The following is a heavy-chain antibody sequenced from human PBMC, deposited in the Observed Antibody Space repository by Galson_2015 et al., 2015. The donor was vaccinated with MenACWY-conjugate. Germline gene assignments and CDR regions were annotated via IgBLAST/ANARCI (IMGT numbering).Heavy chain of an antibody. J-gene: IGHJ4*02. Sequence: SLRLSCAAYGFIASNAYMNWVRQAPGKGLEWVGRVRSKPDGGATDYAAPVRDRFTISRDDSKNTLSLQINTLRTEDTAVYYCATGGVAGPGLDFDYWGQGILVTVSS. D-gene: IGHD3-10*01. V-gene: IGHV3-15*07. CDR2: VRSKPDGGAT. CDR1: GFIASNAY. CDR3: ATGGVAGPGLDFDY.